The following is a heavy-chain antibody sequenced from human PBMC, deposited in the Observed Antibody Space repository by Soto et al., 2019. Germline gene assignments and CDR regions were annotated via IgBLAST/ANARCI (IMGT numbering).Heavy chain of an antibody. CDR2: IIPIFGTA. V-gene: IGHV1-69*13. D-gene: IGHD2-21*02. J-gene: IGHJ3*02. CDR1: GGTFSSYS. Sequence: ASVKVSCKASGGTFSSYSISWVRQAPGQGLEWMGGIIPIFGTANYAQKFQGRVTITADESTSTAYMELSSLRSEDTAVYYCARDSIPPYCGGDCYPEKYAFGIWGQGTMVTVSS. CDR3: ARDSIPPYCGGDCYPEKYAFGI.